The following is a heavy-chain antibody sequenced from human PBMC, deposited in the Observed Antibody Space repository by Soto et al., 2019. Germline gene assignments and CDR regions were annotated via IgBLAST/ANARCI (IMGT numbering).Heavy chain of an antibody. CDR3: ARDQGGTTLYYHGMDV. D-gene: IGHD1-7*01. V-gene: IGHV3-30-3*01. Sequence: QVQLVESGGGVVQPGRSLRLSCAASGFTFSAYAMNWVRQAPGRGLEWVALISNDGSNKYYADSVKGRFTISRDNSKNTLYLQMNSLRPEDTAVYHCARDQGGTTLYYHGMDVWGQGTTVTVSS. J-gene: IGHJ6*02. CDR2: ISNDGSNK. CDR1: GFTFSAYA.